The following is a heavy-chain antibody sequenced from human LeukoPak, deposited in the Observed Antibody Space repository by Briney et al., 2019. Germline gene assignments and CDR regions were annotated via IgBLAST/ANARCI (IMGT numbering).Heavy chain of an antibody. CDR1: GFTFGDYA. J-gene: IGHJ4*02. CDR2: IRSKAYGGTT. CDR3: NSGYYYGPFDY. D-gene: IGHD3-22*01. Sequence: PGGSLRLSCTASGFTFGDYAMSWFRQAPGKGLEWVGFIRSKAYGGTTEYAASVKGRFTISRDDSKGIAYLQMNSLKTEDTAVYYCNSGYYYGPFDYWGQGTLVTVSS. V-gene: IGHV3-49*03.